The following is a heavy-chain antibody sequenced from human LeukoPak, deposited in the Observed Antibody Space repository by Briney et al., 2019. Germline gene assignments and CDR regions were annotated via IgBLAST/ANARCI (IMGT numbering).Heavy chain of an antibody. V-gene: IGHV4-61*01. D-gene: IGHD4-17*01. CDR1: GGSVSRGSYY. CDR3: ASHGVYDAFDI. J-gene: IGHJ3*02. CDR2: IYYSGST. Sequence: SETLSLTCTVSGGSVSRGSYYWGWIRQPPGKGLEWIGYIYYSGSTNYNPSLKSRVTISVDTSKNQFSLKLSSVTAADTAVYYCASHGVYDAFDIWGQGTMVTVSS.